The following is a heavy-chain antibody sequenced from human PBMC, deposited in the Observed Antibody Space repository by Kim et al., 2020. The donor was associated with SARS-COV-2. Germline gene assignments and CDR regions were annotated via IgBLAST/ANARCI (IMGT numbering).Heavy chain of an antibody. CDR2: INHSGST. V-gene: IGHV4-34*01. D-gene: IGHD6-6*01. CDR3: ARRGKRSSSSSGVYY. Sequence: SETLSLTCAVYGGSFSGYYWSWIRQPPGKGLEWIGEINHSGSTNYNPSLKSRVTISVDTSKNQFSLKLSSVTAADTAVYYCARRGKRSSSSSGVYYWGQG. CDR1: GGSFSGYY. J-gene: IGHJ4*02.